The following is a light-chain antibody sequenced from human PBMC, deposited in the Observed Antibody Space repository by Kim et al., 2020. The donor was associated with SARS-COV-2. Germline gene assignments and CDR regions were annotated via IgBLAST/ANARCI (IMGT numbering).Light chain of an antibody. J-gene: IGKJ5*01. CDR3: RQYGDTPPIT. CDR1: QPISPIK. V-gene: IGKV3-20*01. CDR2: GAA. Sequence: PGDSDTFPRRASQPISPIKLAWYQQKTGQPPRLLIFGAATSTTGVTDRISGSGAETDVTLTISRRETEDVVVYYCRQYGDTPPITFGQGTRLEIK.